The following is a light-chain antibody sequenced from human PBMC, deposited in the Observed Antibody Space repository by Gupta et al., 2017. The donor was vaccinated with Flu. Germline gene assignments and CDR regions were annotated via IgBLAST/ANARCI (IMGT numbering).Light chain of an antibody. CDR1: SSNIGAGDD. CDR2: GNS. J-gene: IGLJ3*02. V-gene: IGLV1-40*01. Sequence: QSVLTQPPSVSGAPGQRVTISCTGSSSNIGAGDDVHWYPHLPGTAPKLLIYGNSNRPSGVPDRFSGSKSGTSASLAITGLQAEDEADYYCQSYDSSLSGSWVFGGGTKLTGL. CDR3: QSYDSSLSGSWV.